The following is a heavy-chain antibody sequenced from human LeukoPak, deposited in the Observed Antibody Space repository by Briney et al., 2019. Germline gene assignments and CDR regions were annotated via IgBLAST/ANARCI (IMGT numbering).Heavy chain of an antibody. D-gene: IGHD5-12*01. CDR3: PRARGPASGYDYNWFDP. Sequence: ASLKDSCKASGYTFTGHFIHWVRQAPGQGLEWMGWISPTSVAQNSAQKFQARVTMTRDTSINPAYMDLSGLISDDTAFYYCPRARGPASGYDYNWFDPWGQGTLVTVSS. CDR2: ISPTSVAQ. CDR1: GYTFTGHF. J-gene: IGHJ5*02. V-gene: IGHV1-2*02.